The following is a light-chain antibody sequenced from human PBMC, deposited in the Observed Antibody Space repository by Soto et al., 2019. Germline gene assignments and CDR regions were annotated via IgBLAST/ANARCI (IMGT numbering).Light chain of an antibody. Sequence: DIQLTQSPSSLSASVGDRVTFTCRASQDITHFLAWYQQRPGEVPRLLIYGASTLQSGVPSRFSGSGFGTAFTLTISSLQPEDVATYYCQKYNKDSPATFGPGTKVEIK. V-gene: IGKV1-27*01. CDR1: QDITHF. CDR3: QKYNKDSPAT. CDR2: GAS. J-gene: IGKJ1*01.